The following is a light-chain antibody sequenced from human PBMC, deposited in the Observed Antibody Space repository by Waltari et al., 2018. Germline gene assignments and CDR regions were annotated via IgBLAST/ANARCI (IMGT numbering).Light chain of an antibody. CDR1: SSYVGSYNL. CDR2: EGN. CDR3: CSYAGSSTFPYV. J-gene: IGLJ1*01. Sequence: QSALTQPASVSGSPGQSITISCPGTSSYVGSYNLVSWSQQHPGKAPKRMIYEGNTRPSGVSNRFSGSKSGNTASLTISGLQAEDEADYYCCSYAGSSTFPYVFGTGTKVTVL. V-gene: IGLV2-23*03.